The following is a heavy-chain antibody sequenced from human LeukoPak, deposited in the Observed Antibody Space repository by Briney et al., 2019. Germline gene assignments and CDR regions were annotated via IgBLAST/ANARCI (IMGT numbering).Heavy chain of an antibody. CDR3: ARPADRGHYNWFDP. D-gene: IGHD3-10*01. Sequence: PGGSLRLSCAASGFTFSNAWMSWVRQAPGKGLEWVANIKQDGSEKYYVDSVKGRFTISRDNAKNSLYLQMNSLRAEDTAVYYCARPADRGHYNWFDPWGQGTLVTVSS. CDR1: GFTFSNAW. J-gene: IGHJ5*02. CDR2: IKQDGSEK. V-gene: IGHV3-7*04.